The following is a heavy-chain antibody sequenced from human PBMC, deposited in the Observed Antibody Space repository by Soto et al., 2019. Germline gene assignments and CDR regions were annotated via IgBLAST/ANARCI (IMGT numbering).Heavy chain of an antibody. CDR3: ARAGKTYSAFDI. Sequence: EVQLVESGGGLVQPGGSLRLSCAASGITVTSNYMNWVRQAPGKGLEWVSLIYSGGSTDYADSVKGRFTISRDNSKNSLYLQMNSLRAEDTAVYYGARAGKTYSAFDIWGQGTMVTVSS. J-gene: IGHJ3*02. V-gene: IGHV3-66*01. D-gene: IGHD2-15*01. CDR1: GITVTSNY. CDR2: IYSGGST.